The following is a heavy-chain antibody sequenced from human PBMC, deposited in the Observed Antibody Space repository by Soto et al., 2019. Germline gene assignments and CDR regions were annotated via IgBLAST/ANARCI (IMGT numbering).Heavy chain of an antibody. CDR3: AKRRARTKLAARDYFDY. V-gene: IGHV3-23*01. Sequence: GGSLRLSCAASGFTFSSYAMSWVRQAPGKGLEWVSAISGSGGSTYYADSVKGRFTISRDNSKNTLYLQMNSLRAEDTAVYYCAKRRARTKLAARDYFDYWGQGTLVTVSS. D-gene: IGHD6-6*01. CDR1: GFTFSSYA. J-gene: IGHJ4*02. CDR2: ISGSGGST.